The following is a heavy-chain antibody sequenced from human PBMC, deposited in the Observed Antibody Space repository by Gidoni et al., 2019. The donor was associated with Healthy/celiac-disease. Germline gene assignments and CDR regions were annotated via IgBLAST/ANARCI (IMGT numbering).Heavy chain of an antibody. CDR3: AVLWGSGYYWGGAFDI. CDR1: GGSISSGGYY. CDR2: IYYSGST. D-gene: IGHD3-22*01. Sequence: QVQLQESGPGLVKPSQTLSLTCTVSGGSISSGGYYWSWIRQHTGKGLEWIGYIYYSGSTYYNPSRKSRVTISVDTSKNQFSLKLSSVTAADTAVYYCAVLWGSGYYWGGAFDIWGQGTMVTVSS. J-gene: IGHJ3*02. V-gene: IGHV4-31*03.